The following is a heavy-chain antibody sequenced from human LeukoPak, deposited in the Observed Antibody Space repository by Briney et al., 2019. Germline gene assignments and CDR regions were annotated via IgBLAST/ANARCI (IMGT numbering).Heavy chain of an antibody. Sequence: SVKVSRKASGGTFSSYAISWVRQAPGQGLEWMGGIIPIFGTANYAQKFQGRVTITADESTSTAYMELSSLRSEDTAVYYCARDLFRPRPGGGYYFDYWGQGTLVTVSS. J-gene: IGHJ4*02. CDR2: IIPIFGTA. CDR1: GGTFSSYA. CDR3: ARDLFRPRPGGGYYFDY. D-gene: IGHD1-14*01. V-gene: IGHV1-69*13.